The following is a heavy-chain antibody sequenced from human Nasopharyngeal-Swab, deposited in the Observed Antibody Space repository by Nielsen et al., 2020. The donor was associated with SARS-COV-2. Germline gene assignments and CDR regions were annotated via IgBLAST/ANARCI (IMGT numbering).Heavy chain of an antibody. CDR1: GFTVSSDY. J-gene: IGHJ4*02. CDR2: IYSGGST. V-gene: IGHV3-66*01. CDR3: ARETPTVTGSGFDY. Sequence: GESLRLSCAASGFTVSSDYMSWVRQAPVKGLEWVSVIYSGGSTYYADSVKGRFTISRDNSKNTLYLQMNSLRAEDTAVYYCARETPTVTGSGFDYWGQVTLVTVSS. D-gene: IGHD4-17*01.